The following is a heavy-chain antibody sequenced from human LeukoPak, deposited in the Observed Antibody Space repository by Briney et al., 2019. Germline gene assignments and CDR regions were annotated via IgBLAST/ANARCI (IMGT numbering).Heavy chain of an antibody. D-gene: IGHD6-19*01. V-gene: IGHV3-21*01. CDR2: ITSGSRYI. CDR3: ARAPPASVAGINYFDY. J-gene: IGHJ4*02. CDR1: GFTFSSYE. Sequence: GGSLRLSCAASGFTFSSYEMNWVRQAPGKGLEWVSSITSGSRYIYYADSVKGRFTISRDNAKNSLYLQMNSLRAEDTAVYYCARAPPASVAGINYFDYWGQGTLVTVSS.